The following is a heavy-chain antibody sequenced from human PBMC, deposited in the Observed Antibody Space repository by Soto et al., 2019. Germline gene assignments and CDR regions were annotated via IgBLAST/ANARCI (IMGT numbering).Heavy chain of an antibody. J-gene: IGHJ4*02. D-gene: IGHD5-12*01. CDR1: GFTFSNYW. CDR2: IKQDGTEK. CDR3: ARQRWLQLRYFDY. Sequence: ESGGGLVQPGGSLRLSCEAPGFTFSNYWMSWVRQAPGKGLEWVANIKQDGTEKYYVDSVKGRFTISRDNARNSLYLRMNSLRAEDTAVYYCARQRWLQLRYFDYWGQGTLVTVSS. V-gene: IGHV3-7*03.